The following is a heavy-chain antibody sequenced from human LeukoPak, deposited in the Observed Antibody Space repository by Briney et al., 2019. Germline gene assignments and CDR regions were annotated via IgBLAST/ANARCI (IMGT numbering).Heavy chain of an antibody. J-gene: IGHJ6*03. D-gene: IGHD3-16*01. V-gene: IGHV4-59*01. Sequence: SETLSLTCTVSGGSISSYYWSWIRQPPGKGLEWIGYIHYSGSTNYNPSLKSRVTISVDTSKNQFSLKLRSVTAADTAVYYCARTTEGYVRGPGYSYYYYMDVWGKGTTVTISS. CDR3: ARTTEGYVRGPGYSYYYYMDV. CDR2: IHYSGST. CDR1: GGSISSYY.